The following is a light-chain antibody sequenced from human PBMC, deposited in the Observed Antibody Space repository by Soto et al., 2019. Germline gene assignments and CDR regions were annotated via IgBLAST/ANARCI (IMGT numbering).Light chain of an antibody. CDR1: SSDVGGHNY. CDR3: CSYAGSYTYV. V-gene: IGLV2-11*01. Sequence: QSALTQPRSVSGSPGQSITISCIGTSSDVGGHNYVSWYQQYPGKAPKLLLSSVSKRPSGVPDRFSGSKSGNTASLTISGLQAEDEADYYCCSYAGSYTYVFGTGTKVTVL. J-gene: IGLJ1*01. CDR2: SVS.